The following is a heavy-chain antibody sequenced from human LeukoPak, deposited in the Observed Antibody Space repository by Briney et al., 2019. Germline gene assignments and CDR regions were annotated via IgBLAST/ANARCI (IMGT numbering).Heavy chain of an antibody. CDR1: GFTFSSYG. J-gene: IGHJ4*02. Sequence: GGSLRLSCAASGFTFSSYGMHWVRQAPGKGLEWVSYMSSSFYSIYYADAVKGRFTISRDNAKNTLYLQMNSLRAEDTAVYYCAREYSYGPFDYWGQGTLVTVSS. CDR3: AREYSYGPFDY. CDR2: MSSSFYSI. D-gene: IGHD5-18*01. V-gene: IGHV3-48*04.